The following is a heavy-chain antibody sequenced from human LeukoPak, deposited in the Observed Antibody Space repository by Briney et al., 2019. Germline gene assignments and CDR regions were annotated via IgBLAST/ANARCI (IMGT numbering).Heavy chain of an antibody. J-gene: IGHJ4*02. CDR1: GYSISRGYS. CDR2: IYYSGST. V-gene: IGHV4-61*01. D-gene: IGHD3-10*01. Sequence: PSETLSLTCTVSGYSISRGYSRGWIRQPPGKGLEWIGYIYYSGSTNYNPSLKSRVTISVDTSKNQFSLKLSSVTAADTAVYYRARVRVHYLHYFDYWGQGTLVTVSS. CDR3: ARVRVHYLHYFDY.